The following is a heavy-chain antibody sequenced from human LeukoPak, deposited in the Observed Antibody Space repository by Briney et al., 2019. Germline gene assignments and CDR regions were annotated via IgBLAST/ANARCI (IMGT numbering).Heavy chain of an antibody. CDR3: AREVAVGIGAYNF. D-gene: IGHD6-13*01. CDR2: IKLDGSEQ. V-gene: IGHV3-7*01. Sequence: PGGSLRLSCVASGFTFTSFYMSWVRQAPGKGLEWVANIKLDGSEQYYVDSVKGRFTISRDNAKNSLYLQMNSLCAEDTAVYYCAREVAVGIGAYNFWGQGTLVTVSS. J-gene: IGHJ4*02. CDR1: GFTFTSFY.